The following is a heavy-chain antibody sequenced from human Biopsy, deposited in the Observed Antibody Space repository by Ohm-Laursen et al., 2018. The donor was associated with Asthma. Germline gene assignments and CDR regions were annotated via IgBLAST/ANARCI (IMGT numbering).Heavy chain of an antibody. V-gene: IGHV1-69*13. CDR2: IIPIIGTA. J-gene: IGHJ6*02. D-gene: IGHD6-6*01. CDR3: GGCSSSNYYYGLDV. Sequence: SVKVSCKVYGDSFISYAITWVRQAPGQGLEWMGGIIPIIGTAHYAPKFQGRVTISADESTSTAYMELTSLSSEDTAVFFCGGCSSSNYYYGLDVWGQGTTVIVSS. CDR1: GDSFISYA.